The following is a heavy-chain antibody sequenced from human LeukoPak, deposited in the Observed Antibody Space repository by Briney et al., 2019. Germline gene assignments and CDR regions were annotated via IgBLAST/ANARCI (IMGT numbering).Heavy chain of an antibody. D-gene: IGHD3-16*01. V-gene: IGHV1-2*02. Sequence: ASVKVSCKASGYIFTGYYMHWMRQAPGQGLEWMGWINPNSGGTNYAQKFQGRVTMTRDTSISTAYMELSRLRSDDTAVYYCARSGSPGGTWYMDVWGKGTTVTVSS. CDR2: INPNSGGT. CDR1: GYIFTGYY. CDR3: ARSGSPGGTWYMDV. J-gene: IGHJ6*03.